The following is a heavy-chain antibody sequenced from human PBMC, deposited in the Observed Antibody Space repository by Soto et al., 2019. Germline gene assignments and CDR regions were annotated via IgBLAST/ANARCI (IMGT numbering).Heavy chain of an antibody. V-gene: IGHV4-30-4*01. D-gene: IGHD5-18*01. CDR2: IYYSGTT. CDR1: GGSISSGDYY. Sequence: SETLSLTCTVSGGSISSGDYYWSWIRQPPGKGLEWIGYIYYSGTTYYNPSLKSRVTISVDTSKNQFSLKVSSVTAADTAVYYCARALIQLWPHYYYGMDVWGQGTMVTVSS. J-gene: IGHJ6*02. CDR3: ARALIQLWPHYYYGMDV.